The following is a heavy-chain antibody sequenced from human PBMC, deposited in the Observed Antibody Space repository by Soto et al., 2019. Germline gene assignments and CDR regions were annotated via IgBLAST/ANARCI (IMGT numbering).Heavy chain of an antibody. V-gene: IGHV3-48*03. CDR2: ISSSGSTI. J-gene: IGHJ4*02. D-gene: IGHD3-16*01. CDR3: ARDGPPTFGGVNLTYYFDY. CDR1: GFTFSSYE. Sequence: EVQLVESGGGLVQPGGSLRLSCAASGFTFSSYEMNWVRQAPGKGLEWVSYISSSGSTIYYADSVKGRFTISRDNAKNSLYLQMNSLRAEDTAVYYCARDGPPTFGGVNLTYYFDYWGQGTLVTVSS.